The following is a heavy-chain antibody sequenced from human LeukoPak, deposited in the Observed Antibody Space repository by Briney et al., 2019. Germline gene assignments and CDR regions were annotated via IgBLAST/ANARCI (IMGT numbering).Heavy chain of an antibody. CDR2: INPNSGGT. D-gene: IGHD3-22*01. Sequence: ASVKVSCKASGYTFTGYYMHWVRQAPGQGLEWMGWINPNSGGTNYAQKFQGRVTMTRDTSISTAYMELSRLRSDDTAVYYCARDSKFRTTYYYDSSGYYYGVWFDPWGQGTLVTVSS. CDR3: ARDSKFRTTYYYDSSGYYYGVWFDP. J-gene: IGHJ5*02. V-gene: IGHV1-2*02. CDR1: GYTFTGYY.